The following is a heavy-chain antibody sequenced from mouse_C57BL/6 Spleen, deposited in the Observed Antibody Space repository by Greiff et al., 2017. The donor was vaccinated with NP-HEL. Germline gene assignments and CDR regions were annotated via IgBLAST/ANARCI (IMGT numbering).Heavy chain of an antibody. CDR1: GYTFTSYW. J-gene: IGHJ1*03. D-gene: IGHD1-1*01. V-gene: IGHV1-50*01. CDR2: IDPSDSYT. Sequence: VQLQQPGAELVKPGASVKLSCKASGYTFTSYWMQWVKQRPGQGLEWIGEIDPSDSYTNYNQKFKGKATLTVDTSSSTAYMQLSSLTSEDSAVYYCATHDYYGSSMGYFDVWGTGTTVTVSS. CDR3: ATHDYYGSSMGYFDV.